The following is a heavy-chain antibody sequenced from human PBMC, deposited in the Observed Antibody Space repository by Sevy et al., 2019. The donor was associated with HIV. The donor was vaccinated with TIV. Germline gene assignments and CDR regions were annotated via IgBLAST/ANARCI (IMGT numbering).Heavy chain of an antibody. CDR3: AKGYRYGSPIQYGMDV. CDR2: ISWNSGSI. V-gene: IGHV3-9*01. CDR1: GFTFDDYA. D-gene: IGHD5-18*01. Sequence: GGSLRLSCAASGFTFDDYAIYWVRQAPGKGLEWVSGISWNSGSIGYADSVKGRFTISRDNAKNSLYLQMNSLRPEDTALYYCAKGYRYGSPIQYGMDVWGQGTTVTVSS. J-gene: IGHJ6*02.